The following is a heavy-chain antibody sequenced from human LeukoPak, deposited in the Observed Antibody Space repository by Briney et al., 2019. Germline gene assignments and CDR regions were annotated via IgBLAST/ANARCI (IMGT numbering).Heavy chain of an antibody. CDR3: ASTERCSTTCPLDY. J-gene: IGHJ4*02. CDR1: GGSFTGYY. V-gene: IGHV4-34*01. D-gene: IGHD2-2*01. CDR2: INHSGST. Sequence: SETLSLTCAVYGGSFTGYYWSWIRQPPGKGLEWIGEINHSGSTNYNPSLKSRVTISLDTSMKKFSLKLNSVTAADTAVYYCASTERCSTTCPLDYWGQGTLVTVSS.